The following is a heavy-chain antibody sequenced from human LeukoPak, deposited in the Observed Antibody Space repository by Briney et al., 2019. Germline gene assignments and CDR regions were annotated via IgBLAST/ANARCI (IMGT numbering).Heavy chain of an antibody. J-gene: IGHJ6*02. Sequence: GGSLRLSCAASGFTFSSYEMNWVRQAPGKGLEWVSYISSSGSTIYYADSVKGRFTISRDNAKNSLYLQMNSLRAEDTAVYYCARDYRIYYYYYGMDVWGQGTTVTVSS. CDR3: ARDYRIYYYYYGMDV. D-gene: IGHD4-17*01. V-gene: IGHV3-48*03. CDR1: GFTFSSYE. CDR2: ISSSGSTI.